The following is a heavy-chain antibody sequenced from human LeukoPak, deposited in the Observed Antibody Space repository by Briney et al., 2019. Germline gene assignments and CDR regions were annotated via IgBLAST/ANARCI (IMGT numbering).Heavy chain of an antibody. CDR1: GYSISSGYY. D-gene: IGHD3-10*01. CDR2: IYHSGST. Sequence: PSETLSLTCAVSGYSISSGYYWGWIRQPPEKGLEWIGSIYHSGSTYYNPSLKSRVTISVDTSKNQFSLKLSSVTAADTAVYYCARALSYYYGSGSYYHDYWGQGTLVTVSS. V-gene: IGHV4-38-2*01. J-gene: IGHJ4*02. CDR3: ARALSYYYGSGSYYHDY.